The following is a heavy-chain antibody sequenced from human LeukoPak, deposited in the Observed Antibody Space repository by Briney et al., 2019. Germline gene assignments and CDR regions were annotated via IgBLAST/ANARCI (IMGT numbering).Heavy chain of an antibody. CDR2: THHSENT. J-gene: IGHJ6*03. CDR1: GDSVSGYY. V-gene: IGHV4-59*02. CDR3: ARYKVRGQLSSMDV. D-gene: IGHD6-6*01. Sequence: SETLSLTCIVSGDSVSGYYWNWIRQPPGKGLEWIGYTHHSENTLYNPSLKSRVTTSVDTSKNQFSLSLSSVTAADTAVCYCARYKVRGQLSSMDVWGKGTTVTVSS.